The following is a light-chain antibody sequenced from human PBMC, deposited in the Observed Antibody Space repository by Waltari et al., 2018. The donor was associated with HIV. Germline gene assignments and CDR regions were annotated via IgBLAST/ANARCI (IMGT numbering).Light chain of an antibody. CDR3: ASWDDSLGGLWV. CDR1: GSSIGTIY. CDR2: RND. V-gene: IGLV1-47*01. J-gene: IGLJ3*02. Sequence: QSVLTQPPSASGTPGQRVTISCSGTGSSIGTIYVFWYQQLPGTSPRLLIYRNDLRPSGVPDRFSGSKSGPSASLAISGLRSEDEASYYCASWDDSLGGLWVFGGGTKLTVL.